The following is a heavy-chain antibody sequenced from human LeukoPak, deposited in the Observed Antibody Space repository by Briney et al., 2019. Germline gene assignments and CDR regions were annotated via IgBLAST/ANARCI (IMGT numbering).Heavy chain of an antibody. V-gene: IGHV3-23*01. CDR1: GFTFSSYA. D-gene: IGHD3-22*01. CDR3: AKDLAYYYDSSGPSQH. J-gene: IGHJ1*01. CDR2: ISGSGGST. Sequence: GGSLRLSCAASGFTFSSYAMSWVRQAPGKGLEWVSAISGSGGSTYYADSVKGRFTISRDNSKNTLYLQMNSLRAEDTAVYYCAKDLAYYYDSSGPSQHWGQGTLVTVSS.